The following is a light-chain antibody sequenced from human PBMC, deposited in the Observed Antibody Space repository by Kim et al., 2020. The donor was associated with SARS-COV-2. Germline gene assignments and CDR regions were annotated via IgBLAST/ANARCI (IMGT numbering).Light chain of an antibody. CDR3: QVWDAGSDRPWV. V-gene: IGLV3-21*04. J-gene: IGLJ3*02. CDR2: YDS. Sequence: PGKTARITWEGKNVERKNVHWYQQEPGQAPEVVIYYDSDRPSGITARVSGSNSKNAATLTITRVEAGDEADYYCQVWDAGSDRPWVFGRGTQLTVL. CDR1: NVERKN.